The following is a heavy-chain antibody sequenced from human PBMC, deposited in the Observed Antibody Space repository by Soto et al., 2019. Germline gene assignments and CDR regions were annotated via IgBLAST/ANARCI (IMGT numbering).Heavy chain of an antibody. J-gene: IGHJ6*02. Sequence: GGSLRLSCAASGFTFSSYSMNWVRQAPGKGLEWVSYISSSSSTIYYADSVKDRFTISRDNAKNSLYLQMNSLRDEDTAVYYCAIPINSSSWYFPVGYYYGMDVWGQGTTVTVSS. CDR2: ISSSSSTI. CDR3: AIPINSSSWYFPVGYYYGMDV. D-gene: IGHD6-13*01. CDR1: GFTFSSYS. V-gene: IGHV3-48*02.